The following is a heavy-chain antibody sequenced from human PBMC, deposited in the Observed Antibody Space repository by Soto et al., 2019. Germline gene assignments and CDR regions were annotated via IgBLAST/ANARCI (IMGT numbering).Heavy chain of an antibody. V-gene: IGHV4-59*01. CDR1: GGSIGSYH. CDR3: ARGTVLTGMFDF. J-gene: IGHJ4*02. CDR2: VYYTGTT. D-gene: IGHD4-17*01. Sequence: NPSETLSLTCTVSGGSIGSYHWSWVRQPPGKGLEWIASVYYTGTTNYNPSLGSRVTISIDAPENQISLKLTSVTAADTAFYYCARGTVLTGMFDFWGQGTLVTVSS.